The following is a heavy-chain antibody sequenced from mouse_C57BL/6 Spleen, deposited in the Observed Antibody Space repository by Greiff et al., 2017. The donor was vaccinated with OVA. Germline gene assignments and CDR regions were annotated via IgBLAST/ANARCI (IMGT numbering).Heavy chain of an antibody. V-gene: IGHV1-82*01. CDR2: IYPGDGDT. CDR3: ARAYDYDGGYFDY. D-gene: IGHD2-4*01. J-gene: IGHJ2*01. Sequence: QVTLKVSGPELVKPGASVKISCKASGYAFSSSWMNWVKQRPGKGLEWIGRIYPGDGDTNYNGKFKGKATLTADKSSSTAYMQLSSLTSEDSAVYFCARAYDYDGGYFDYWGQGTTLTVSS. CDR1: GYAFSSSW.